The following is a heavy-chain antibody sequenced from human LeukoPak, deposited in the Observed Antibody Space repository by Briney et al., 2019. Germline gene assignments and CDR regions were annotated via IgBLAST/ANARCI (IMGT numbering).Heavy chain of an antibody. CDR1: GFTFSSYA. CDR3: AREASLLRFLEWLLPDYYYYGMDV. CDR2: ISGSGGST. Sequence: GGSLRLSCAASGFTFSSYAMSWVRQAPGKGLEWVSAISGSGGSTYYADSVKGRFTISRDNSKNTLYLQMNSLRAEDTAVYYCAREASLLRFLEWLLPDYYYYGMDVWGQGTTVTVSS. D-gene: IGHD3-3*01. V-gene: IGHV3-23*01. J-gene: IGHJ6*02.